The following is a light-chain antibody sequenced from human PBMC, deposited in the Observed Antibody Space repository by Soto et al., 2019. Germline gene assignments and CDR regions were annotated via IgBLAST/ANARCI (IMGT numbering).Light chain of an antibody. CDR1: QVISTS. V-gene: IGKV1-9*01. CDR3: QQYNGYSGT. Sequence: DIQLTQSPSFLSLSIGESVTITCRASQVISTSLAWYQVKPGKAPKLLIYAASTLESGVPSRFSATVSGTEFTLTISSLRPDDFATYYCQQYNGYSGTFGQGTKVDNK. J-gene: IGKJ1*01. CDR2: AAS.